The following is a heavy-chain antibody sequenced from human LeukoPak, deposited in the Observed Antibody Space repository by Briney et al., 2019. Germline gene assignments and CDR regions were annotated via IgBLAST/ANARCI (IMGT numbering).Heavy chain of an antibody. CDR2: ISGSGGST. CDR1: GFTFSSYA. D-gene: IGHD3-22*01. V-gene: IGHV3-23*01. J-gene: IGHJ4*02. Sequence: PGGSLRLSCAASGFTFSSYAMSWVRQAPGKGLEWVSAISGSGGSTYYADSVKGRFTISRDNSKNTLYLQMNSLRAEDTAVYYCARDPNYYDSSGLRDYWGQGTLVTVSS. CDR3: ARDPNYYDSSGLRDY.